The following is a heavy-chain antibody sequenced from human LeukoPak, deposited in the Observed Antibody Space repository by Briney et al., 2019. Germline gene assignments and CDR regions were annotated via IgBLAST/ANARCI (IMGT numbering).Heavy chain of an antibody. CDR1: VFTLSSYG. CDR3: ARNKSVATIRNWFDP. D-gene: IGHD5-12*01. CDR2: IWYDASNK. J-gene: IGHJ5*02. V-gene: IGHV3-33*01. Sequence: RRSLRLSCAAPVFTLSSYGMHSVRQAAGNGLGWVAVIWYDASNKYYADTVKGRFTLSRDNSKNTLYLQMNSLRAEDTAVYYRARNKSVATIRNWFDPWGQGALVTVSS.